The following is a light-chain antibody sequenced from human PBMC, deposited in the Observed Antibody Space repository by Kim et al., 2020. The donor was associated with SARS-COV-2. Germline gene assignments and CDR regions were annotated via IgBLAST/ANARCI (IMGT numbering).Light chain of an antibody. CDR3: QHYNRWPPWT. Sequence: EIVMTQSPATLSMSPGERVTLSCRASQSVSSNLAWYQQKPGQAPRLLIYGASTRATGIPARFSGSGSGTEFTLTISSLQSEDFAVYYCQHYNRWPPWTFGQGTKMDIK. CDR2: GAS. J-gene: IGKJ1*01. V-gene: IGKV3-15*01. CDR1: QSVSSN.